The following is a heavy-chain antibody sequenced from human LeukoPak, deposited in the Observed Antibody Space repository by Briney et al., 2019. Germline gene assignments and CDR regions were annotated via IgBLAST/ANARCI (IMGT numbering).Heavy chain of an antibody. CDR1: GFTFGSYA. CDR3: AKHRGSGVAGTGGVES. J-gene: IGHJ4*02. V-gene: IGHV3-23*01. Sequence: GGSLRLSCAASGFTFGSYAMAWVRQAPGKGLEWVSVITGSDLSTYYADSVRGRFTTSRDNSKNTLYLQMNSLRADDTAVYYCAKHRGSGVAGTGGVESWGQGTLVTVSS. D-gene: IGHD6-19*01. CDR2: ITGSDLST.